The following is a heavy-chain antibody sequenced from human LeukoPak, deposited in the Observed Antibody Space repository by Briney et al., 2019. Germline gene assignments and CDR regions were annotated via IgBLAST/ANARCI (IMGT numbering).Heavy chain of an antibody. CDR2: ISYDGSNK. CDR1: GFTFSSYG. Sequence: GGSLRLSCAASGFTFSSYGMHWVRQAPGKGLEWVAVISYDGSNKYYADSVKGRFTISRDNSKNTLYLQMNSLRAEDTAVYYCAKDHPAIDAFDIWGQGTMVTVSS. CDR3: AKDHPAIDAFDI. J-gene: IGHJ3*02. V-gene: IGHV3-30*18.